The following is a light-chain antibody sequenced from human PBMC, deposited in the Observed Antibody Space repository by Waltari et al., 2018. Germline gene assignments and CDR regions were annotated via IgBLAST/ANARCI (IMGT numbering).Light chain of an antibody. Sequence: TCRASQGISRDLIGYQQKPGNSPELLIYAGSSLESGVASRFSGSGSGTDFTLNISRLKPEDFGTYYCQKSYSTPCTLGQGTKVEIK. CDR1: QGISRD. J-gene: IGKJ2*02. V-gene: IGKV1-39*01. CDR2: AGS. CDR3: QKSYSTPCT.